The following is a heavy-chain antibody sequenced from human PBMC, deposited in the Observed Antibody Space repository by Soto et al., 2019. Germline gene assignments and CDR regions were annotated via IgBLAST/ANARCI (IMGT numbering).Heavy chain of an antibody. J-gene: IGHJ4*02. CDR2: INGNSGGT. V-gene: IGHV1-2*02. CDR1: GYTFTSYA. CDR3: ARDPADSMIGIDY. D-gene: IGHD3-16*01. Sequence: ASVKVSCTASGYTFTSYAMHWVRQAPGQGLEWMGCINGNSGGTSYAQKFQGMVAMTRDTSISTAYMELSSLTFDDTAVYYCARDPADSMIGIDYWGQGTLVTVSS.